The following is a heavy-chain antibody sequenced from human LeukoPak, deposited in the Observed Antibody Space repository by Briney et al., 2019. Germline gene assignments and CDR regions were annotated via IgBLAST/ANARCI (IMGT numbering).Heavy chain of an antibody. CDR1: GGSISSSSYY. CDR3: ARSPPKYDILTGYSGRYFDY. CDR2: IYYSGST. J-gene: IGHJ4*02. Sequence: KPSETLSLTCTVSGGSISSSSYYWGWIRQPPGKGLEWIGSIYYSGSTYYNPSLKSRVTISVDTSKNQFSLKLSSVTAADTAVYYCARSPPKYDILTGYSGRYFDYWGQGTLVTVSS. V-gene: IGHV4-39*01. D-gene: IGHD3-9*01.